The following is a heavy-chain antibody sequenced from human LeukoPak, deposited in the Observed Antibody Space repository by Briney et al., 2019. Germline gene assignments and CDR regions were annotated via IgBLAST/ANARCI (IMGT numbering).Heavy chain of an antibody. CDR3: AREPPWFGEFLFDY. V-gene: IGHV3-33*01. Sequence: GGSLRLSCAASGSTFSSYGMHWVRQAPGKGLEWVAVIWYDGSNKYYADSVKGRFTISRDNSKNTLYLQMNSLRAEDTAVYYCAREPPWFGEFLFDYWGQGTLVTVSS. CDR2: IWYDGSNK. CDR1: GSTFSSYG. J-gene: IGHJ4*02. D-gene: IGHD3-10*01.